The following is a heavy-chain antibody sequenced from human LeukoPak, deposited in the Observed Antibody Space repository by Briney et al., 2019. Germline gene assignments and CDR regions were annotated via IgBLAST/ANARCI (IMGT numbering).Heavy chain of an antibody. CDR2: LAYDETFR. CDR1: GFTFSRYT. Sequence: GGSLRLSCSASGFTFSRYTMHWVRQAPGEGLEWVALLAYDETFRYYADSVNGRFTISRETAKTTLELQMNSLTTEDTALYYCAREADGFDIWGQGTMVTVSS. J-gene: IGHJ3*02. V-gene: IGHV3-30*01. CDR3: AREADGFDI.